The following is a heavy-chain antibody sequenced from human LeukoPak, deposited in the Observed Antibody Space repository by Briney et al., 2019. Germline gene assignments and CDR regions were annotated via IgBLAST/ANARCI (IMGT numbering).Heavy chain of an antibody. V-gene: IGHV3-30-3*01. CDR3: AREGYYGSGSPPSLYFDY. D-gene: IGHD3-10*01. Sequence: GGSLRLSCAASGFTFRNYVIHWVRQTPGKGLEWVAVTSSDLNVKLYADSVKGRFTISRDNSRSTLYLQMNSLRPEDTAIYYCAREGYYGSGSPPSLYFDYWGQGTLVTVSS. CDR2: TSSDLNVK. CDR1: GFTFRNYV. J-gene: IGHJ4*02.